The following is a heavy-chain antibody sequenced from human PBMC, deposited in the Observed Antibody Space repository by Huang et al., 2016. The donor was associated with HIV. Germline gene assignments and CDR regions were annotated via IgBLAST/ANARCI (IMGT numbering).Heavy chain of an antibody. CDR3: ARLRGSPLDY. J-gene: IGHJ4*02. CDR1: GASIREHY. CDR2: INHSGAT. Sequence: QVQLQESGAGFVKPSETLSLTCTVSGASIREHYWSWVRQPPGKGLEWIWIINHSGATNFGPSLRSRFAISIDTSKNQFSLRLTSVTVADTAVYYCARLRGSPLDYWGQGVLVTVSS. V-gene: IGHV4-59*11. D-gene: IGHD3-10*01.